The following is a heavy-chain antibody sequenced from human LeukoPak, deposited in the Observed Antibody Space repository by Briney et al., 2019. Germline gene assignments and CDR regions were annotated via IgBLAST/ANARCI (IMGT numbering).Heavy chain of an antibody. CDR3: AREGGPYRPLDY. D-gene: IGHD3-16*02. J-gene: IGHJ4*02. CDR1: GGSITSTNY. Sequence: SETLSLTCGVSGGSITSTNYWTWGRQPPGKGLEWIGEVNLQGSTNYDPALIGRVPISVDMSENHISLQLTSVTAADTAVYYCAREGGPYRPLDYSGQGTLVTASS. CDR2: VNLQGST. V-gene: IGHV4-4*02.